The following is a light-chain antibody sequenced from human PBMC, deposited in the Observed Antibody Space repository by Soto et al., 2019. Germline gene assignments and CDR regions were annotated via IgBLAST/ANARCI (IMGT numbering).Light chain of an antibody. J-gene: IGKJ1*01. CDR2: GAS. CDR3: QQDKNWWT. Sequence: EIVMTQSPATLSVSPGERATLSCRASQSVSSNLAWYQQKPGLAPRLLIYGASTRATGIPARFSGSGSGTEFTLTISSLQSEYFAFYDCQQDKNWWTVGKGTKVEI. V-gene: IGKV3-15*01. CDR1: QSVSSN.